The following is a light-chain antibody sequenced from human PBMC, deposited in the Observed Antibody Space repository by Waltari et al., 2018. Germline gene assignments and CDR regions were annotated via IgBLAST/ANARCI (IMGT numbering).Light chain of an antibody. Sequence: EIVLTQSPGTLSLSPGARATLYCRASQRVSSSYLAWYQQKPGQTPRLLIYGASSRATGIPDRFSGSGSGTDFTLTISRLEPEDFAVYYCQQYGSSPLTFGQGTKVEIK. CDR3: QQYGSSPLT. J-gene: IGKJ1*01. V-gene: IGKV3-20*01. CDR1: QRVSSSY. CDR2: GAS.